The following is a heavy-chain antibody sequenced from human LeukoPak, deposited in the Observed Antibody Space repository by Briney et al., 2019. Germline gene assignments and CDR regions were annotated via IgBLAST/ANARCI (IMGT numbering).Heavy chain of an antibody. V-gene: IGHV3-7*01. J-gene: IGHJ6*02. CDR1: GITFSSHW. CDR2: IKQDGSEK. D-gene: IGHD3-10*01. Sequence: PGGSLRLSCAASGITFSSHWMSWVRQAAGKGLERVANIKQDGSEKYYVDSVKGRFTISRDNAKNSLYLQMNSLRAEDTAVYYCARNLRPGSSYGYYYGMDVWGQGTTVTVSS. CDR3: ARNLRPGSSYGYYYGMDV.